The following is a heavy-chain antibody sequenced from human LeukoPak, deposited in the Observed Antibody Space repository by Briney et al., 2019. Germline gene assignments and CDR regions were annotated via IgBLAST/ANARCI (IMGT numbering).Heavy chain of an antibody. CDR1: GGSISSGDYL. V-gene: IGHV4-30-4*01. D-gene: IGHD6-6*01. J-gene: IGHJ4*02. CDR2: ISYSGTT. Sequence: SETLSLTCTVSGGSISSGDYLWSWLRQPPGKGLEWIGYISYSGTTYSNPSLKSRPTISVDTSKNQFSLKLSSVTAADTAVYYCARGRKSSIAARRGFDYWGQGTLVTVSS. CDR3: ARGRKSSIAARRGFDY.